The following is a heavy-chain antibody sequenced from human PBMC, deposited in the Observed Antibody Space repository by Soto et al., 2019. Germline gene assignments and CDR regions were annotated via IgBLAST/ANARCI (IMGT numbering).Heavy chain of an antibody. Sequence: SETLSLTCTVSGGSISSGGYYWSWILQHPGKGLEWIGYIYYSGSTYYNPSLKSRVTISVDTSKNQFSLKLSSVTAADTAVYYCARGGDTIFGVVTPLDYWGQGTLVTVSS. CDR1: GGSISSGGYY. V-gene: IGHV4-31*03. D-gene: IGHD3-3*01. CDR3: ARGGDTIFGVVTPLDY. J-gene: IGHJ4*02. CDR2: IYYSGST.